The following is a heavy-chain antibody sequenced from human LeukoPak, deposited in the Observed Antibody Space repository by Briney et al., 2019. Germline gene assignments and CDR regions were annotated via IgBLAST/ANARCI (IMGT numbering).Heavy chain of an antibody. V-gene: IGHV4-30-2*01. CDR1: GGSISSGGYY. J-gene: IGHJ3*02. CDR2: IYHSGST. D-gene: IGHD2-2*01. CDR3: ARGPGYCSSTSCRDI. Sequence: SETLSLTCTVSGGSISSGGYYWGWIRQPPGKGLEWIGYIYHSGSTYYNPSLKSRVTISVDRSKNQFSLKLSSVTAADTAVYYCARGPGYCSSTSCRDIWGQGTMATVSS.